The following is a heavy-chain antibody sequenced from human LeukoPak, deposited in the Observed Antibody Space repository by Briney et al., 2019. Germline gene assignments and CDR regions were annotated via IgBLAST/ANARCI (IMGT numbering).Heavy chain of an antibody. D-gene: IGHD3-10*01. J-gene: IGHJ6*03. V-gene: IGHV3-23*01. CDR2: ISGSGGST. CDR3: ARVRWFGELSTPYYYYYMDV. Sequence: GGSLRLSCAASGFTFSSYGMSWVRQAPGKGLEWVSAISGSGGSTYYADSVKGRFTISRDNSKNTLYLQMNSLRAEDTAVYYCARVRWFGELSTPYYYYYMDVWGKGTTVTISS. CDR1: GFTFSSYG.